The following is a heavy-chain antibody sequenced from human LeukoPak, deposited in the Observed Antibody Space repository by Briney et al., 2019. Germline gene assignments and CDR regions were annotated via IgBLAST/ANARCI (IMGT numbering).Heavy chain of an antibody. CDR2: IWYDGSNK. J-gene: IGHJ4*02. CDR1: GFTFSNYP. CDR3: AKGLGAAGGKFDC. Sequence: GRSLRLSCAASGFTFSNYPMYWVRQAPGKGLEWVAVIWYDGSNKYYADSVKGRFTISRDNSKNTLYLQMNSLRVQDTAVYYCAKGLGAAGGKFDCWGQGTLVTVSS. V-gene: IGHV3-33*06. D-gene: IGHD6-13*01.